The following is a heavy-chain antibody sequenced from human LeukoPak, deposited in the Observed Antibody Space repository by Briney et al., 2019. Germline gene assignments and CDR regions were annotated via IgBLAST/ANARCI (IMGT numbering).Heavy chain of an antibody. CDR3: ARQFYDFWSGYYTRGFDY. Sequence: ASVKVSCKASGYTFTGCYMHWVRQAPGQGLEWMGWINPNSGGTNYAQKFQGRVTMTRDTSISTAYMELSRLRSDDTAVYYCARQFYDFWSGYYTRGFDYWRQGTLVTVSS. CDR1: GYTFTGCY. V-gene: IGHV1-2*02. D-gene: IGHD3-3*01. J-gene: IGHJ4*02. CDR2: INPNSGGT.